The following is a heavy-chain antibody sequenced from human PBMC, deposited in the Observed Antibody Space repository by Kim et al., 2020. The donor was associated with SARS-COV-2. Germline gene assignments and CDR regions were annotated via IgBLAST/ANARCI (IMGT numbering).Heavy chain of an antibody. Sequence: SVKVSCKASGGTFSSYAISWVRQAPGQGLEWMGRIIPILGIANYAQKFQGRVTITADKSTSTAYMELSSLRSEDTAVYYCARPKDIVATRPHYYYYYGMDVWGQGTTVTVSS. V-gene: IGHV1-69*04. CDR1: GGTFSSYA. CDR2: IIPILGIA. D-gene: IGHD5-12*01. J-gene: IGHJ6*02. CDR3: ARPKDIVATRPHYYYYYGMDV.